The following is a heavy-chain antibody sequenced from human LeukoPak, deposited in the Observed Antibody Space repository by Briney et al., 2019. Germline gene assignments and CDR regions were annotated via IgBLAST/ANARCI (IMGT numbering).Heavy chain of an antibody. CDR2: IYNSGST. CDR1: GGSIGDYY. V-gene: IGHV4-59*08. J-gene: IGHJ6*02. D-gene: IGHD2-15*01. Sequence: SETLSLTCTVSGGSIGDYYWSWIRQPPGKGLECIGYIYNSGSTTYNPSLSGSTTYNPSLKSRVTISVDRSKNQFSLKLSSVTAADTAVYYCARQRRDGGIASYYYGMDVWGQGTTVTVSS. CDR3: ARQRRDGGIASYYYGMDV.